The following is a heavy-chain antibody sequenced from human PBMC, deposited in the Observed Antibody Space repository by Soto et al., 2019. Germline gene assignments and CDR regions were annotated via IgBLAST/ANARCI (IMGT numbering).Heavy chain of an antibody. CDR2: ISRSGDST. V-gene: IGHV3-23*01. J-gene: IGHJ6*02. D-gene: IGHD3-16*01. CDR1: GFTFSNYA. CDR3: AKGAFGGHYYYGMDG. Sequence: EVQLLESGGGLVQPGGSLRLSCAASGFTFSNYAMTWVRQAPGKGLEWVSAISRSGDSTYYADSVKGRFTISRDNSKNTLYVQMNSLRAEDTAVYYCAKGAFGGHYYYGMDGWGQGTTVTVSS.